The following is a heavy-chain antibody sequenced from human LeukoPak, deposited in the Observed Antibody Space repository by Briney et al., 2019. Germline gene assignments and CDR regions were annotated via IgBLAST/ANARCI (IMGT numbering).Heavy chain of an antibody. V-gene: IGHV3-21*01. D-gene: IGHD4-17*01. CDR1: GFTFSSYS. Sequence: GGFLRLSCAASGFTFSSYSMNWVRQAPWKGLEWVSSISSSSSYIYYADSVKGRFTISRDNAKNSLYLQMNSLRAEDTAVYYCSTVTPDYWGQGTLVTVSS. CDR2: ISSSSSYI. J-gene: IGHJ4*02. CDR3: STVTPDY.